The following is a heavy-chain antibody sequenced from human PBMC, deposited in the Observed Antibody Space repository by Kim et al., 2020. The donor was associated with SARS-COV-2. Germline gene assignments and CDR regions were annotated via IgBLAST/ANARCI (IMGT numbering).Heavy chain of an antibody. J-gene: IGHJ4*02. V-gene: IGHV3-11*01. D-gene: IGHD3-22*01. Sequence: KGRFTLPRDNAKNSLYLQMNNLRAEDTAVYYCARDRASYYDSSGYYIIDYWGQGTLVTVSS. CDR3: ARDRASYYDSSGYYIIDY.